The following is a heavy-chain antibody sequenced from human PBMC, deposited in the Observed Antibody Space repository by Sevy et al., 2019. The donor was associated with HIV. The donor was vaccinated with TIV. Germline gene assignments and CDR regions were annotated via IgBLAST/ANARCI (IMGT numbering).Heavy chain of an antibody. CDR1: GFTFNRYS. V-gene: IGHV3-30-3*01. D-gene: IGHD1-1*01. CDR3: ALERLSSDVAEYFQN. CDR2: ISFDATNK. Sequence: GGSLRLSCAASGFTFNRYSMHWVRQAPGKGLEWVATISFDATNKHYPDSVKGRFTISRDNFQNSLFLQMDSLRPEDTAVYYCALERLSSDVAEYFQNWGQGPLVTVSS. J-gene: IGHJ1*01.